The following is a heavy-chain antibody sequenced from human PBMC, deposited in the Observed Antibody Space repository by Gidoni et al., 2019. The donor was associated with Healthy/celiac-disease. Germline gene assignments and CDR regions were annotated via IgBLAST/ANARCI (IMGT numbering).Heavy chain of an antibody. CDR3: ARAITIFGVVTDY. CDR2: IIHIFVTA. V-gene: IGHV1-69*01. Sequence: QVQLVQSGAEVKKHGSSVKVSCKASGGTFSSYAISWVRQAPGQGLEWMGGIIHIFVTANYAPKFQGRVTITADESTSTAYLALSSLRSEDTAVYYCARAITIFGVVTDYWGQGTLVTVSS. CDR1: GGTFSSYA. J-gene: IGHJ4*02. D-gene: IGHD3-3*01.